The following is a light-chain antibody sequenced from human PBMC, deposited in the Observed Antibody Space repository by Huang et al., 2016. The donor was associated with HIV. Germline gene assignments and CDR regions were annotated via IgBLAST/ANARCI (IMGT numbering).Light chain of an antibody. CDR2: GAS. V-gene: IGKV3-20*01. CDR1: QSISSTY. Sequence: EVVLTQSPGTLSLSPGERATLSCRASQSISSTYLTWDQQKPGQAPRLLIYGASSRATGIPYRFCGSGSGTDFTLTISRLEPEDFAVYFCHQYDRSPYTFGQGTKLEIK. J-gene: IGKJ2*01. CDR3: HQYDRSPYT.